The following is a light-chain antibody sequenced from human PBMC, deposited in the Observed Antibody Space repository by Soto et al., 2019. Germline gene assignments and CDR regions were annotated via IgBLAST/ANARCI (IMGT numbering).Light chain of an antibody. J-gene: IGKJ1*01. Sequence: AIRMTPSPSSLYASTGDRVTITCRARQGISSYLAWYQQKPGKAPKLLIYAASPLQSGVPSRFSGSGSGTDFALTISCLQSEDFATYYCQQYYIYPRTFGQGTKVEIK. CDR2: AAS. CDR3: QQYYIYPRT. V-gene: IGKV1-8*01. CDR1: QGISSY.